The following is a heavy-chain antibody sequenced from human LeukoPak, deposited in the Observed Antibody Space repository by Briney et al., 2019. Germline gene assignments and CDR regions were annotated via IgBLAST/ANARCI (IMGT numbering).Heavy chain of an antibody. CDR3: ARQGDFWSGYYPPDDH. J-gene: IGHJ4*02. V-gene: IGHV4-39*01. CDR2: IYYSGST. Sequence: ESSETLSLTCTVSGGSISSSSYYWGWIRQPPGKGLEWIGSIYYSGSTYYNPSLKSRVTISVDTSKNQFSLKLSSVTAADTAVYYCARQGDFWSGYYPPDDHWGQGTLVTVSS. D-gene: IGHD3-3*01. CDR1: GGSISSSSYY.